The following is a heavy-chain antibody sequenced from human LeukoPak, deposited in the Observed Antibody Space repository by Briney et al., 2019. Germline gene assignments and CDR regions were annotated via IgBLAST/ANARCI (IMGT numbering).Heavy chain of an antibody. Sequence: GGSLRLSCAASGFTFSSYDMHWVRQATGKGLEWVSAIGNAGGTYYAGSVKGRFTISRENAKNSLYLEMNSLRAGDTAVYYCARESMYSSSWNYFDYWGQGTLVTVSS. CDR3: ARESMYSSSWNYFDY. V-gene: IGHV3-13*04. D-gene: IGHD6-13*01. J-gene: IGHJ4*02. CDR2: IGNAGGT. CDR1: GFTFSSYD.